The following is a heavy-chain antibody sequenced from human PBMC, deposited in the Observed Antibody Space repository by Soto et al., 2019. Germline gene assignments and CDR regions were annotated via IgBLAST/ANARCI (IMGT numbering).Heavy chain of an antibody. J-gene: IGHJ4*02. CDR1: GSTFSSHT. CDR3: ARDDIVLMVYATPAGHGLDY. Sequence: SGKVSCKASGSTFSSHTISWGRQAPGQRLEWMGRIIPILGIANYAQKFQGRVTITADKSTSTAYMELSSLRSEDTAVYYCARDDIVLMVYATPAGHGLDYWGQGTLVTVSS. D-gene: IGHD2-8*01. V-gene: IGHV1-69*04. CDR2: IIPILGIA.